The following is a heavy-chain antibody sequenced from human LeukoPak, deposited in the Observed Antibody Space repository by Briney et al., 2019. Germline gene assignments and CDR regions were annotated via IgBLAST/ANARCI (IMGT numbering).Heavy chain of an antibody. J-gene: IGHJ4*02. CDR3: AKDLGPVFPLIDYYDSSGYYGLY. CDR1: GFTFSSYG. V-gene: IGHV3-30*02. CDR2: IRYDGSNK. D-gene: IGHD3-22*01. Sequence: GGSLRLSCAASGFTFSSYGMHWVRQAPGKGLEWVAFIRYDGSNKYYADSVKGRFTISRDNSKNTLYLQMNSLRAEDTAVYYCAKDLGPVFPLIDYYDSSGYYGLYWGQGTLVTVSS.